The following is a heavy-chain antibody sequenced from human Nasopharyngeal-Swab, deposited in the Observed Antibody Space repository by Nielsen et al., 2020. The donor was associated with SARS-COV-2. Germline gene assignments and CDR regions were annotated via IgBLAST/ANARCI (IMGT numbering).Heavy chain of an antibody. CDR2: IYYSGST. CDR1: GGSISSSSYY. D-gene: IGHD6-19*01. J-gene: IGHJ4*02. V-gene: IGHV4-39*01. CDR3: ARRIAVAGTGALDY. Sequence: SETLSLTCTVSGGSISSSSYYWGWIRQPPGKGLEWIGSIYYSGSTYYNPSLKSRVTISVDTSKNQFPLKLSSVTAADTAVYYCARRIAVAGTGALDYWGQGTLVTVSS.